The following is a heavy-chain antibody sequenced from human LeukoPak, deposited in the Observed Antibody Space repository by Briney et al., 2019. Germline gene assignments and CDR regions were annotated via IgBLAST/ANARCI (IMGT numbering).Heavy chain of an antibody. Sequence: GRSLRLSCAASGFTFSSYAMHWVRQAPGKGLEWVAVISYDGSNKYYADSVKGRFTISRDNSKNTLYLQMNSLRAEDTAVYYCARGTSSGWPFDYWGQGTLVTVSS. V-gene: IGHV3-30-3*01. J-gene: IGHJ4*02. CDR1: GFTFSSYA. D-gene: IGHD6-19*01. CDR3: ARGTSSGWPFDY. CDR2: ISYDGSNK.